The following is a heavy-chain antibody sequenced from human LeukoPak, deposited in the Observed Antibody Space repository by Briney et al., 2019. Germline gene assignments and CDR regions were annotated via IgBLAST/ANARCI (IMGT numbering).Heavy chain of an antibody. Sequence: ASVKVSCKASGYTFTSYYMHWVRQAPGQGLEWMGIINPSGGSTSYAQKFQGRVTMTRDTSTSTVYMELSSLRSEGTAVYYCARAGRRITIFGVVRYLGDYWGQGTLVTVSS. CDR2: INPSGGST. J-gene: IGHJ4*02. CDR1: GYTFTSYY. V-gene: IGHV1-46*03. D-gene: IGHD3-3*01. CDR3: ARAGRRITIFGVVRYLGDY.